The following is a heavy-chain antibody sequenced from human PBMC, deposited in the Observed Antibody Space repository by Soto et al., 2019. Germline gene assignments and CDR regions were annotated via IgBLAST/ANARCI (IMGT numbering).Heavy chain of an antibody. CDR2: ISSSSSTI. J-gene: IGHJ5*02. CDR1: GFTFSSNS. D-gene: IGHD3-3*01. CDR3: ARVIWSGHLTSDL. V-gene: IGHV3-48*02. Sequence: EVQVVESGGALVQPGGSQRLSCAASGFTFSSNSMNWVRQAPGKGLEWISYISSSSSTIYADSVKGRFTISRDNAKNSLYLQMNSLRDEDTAVYYCARVIWSGHLTSDLWGQGTLVTVSS.